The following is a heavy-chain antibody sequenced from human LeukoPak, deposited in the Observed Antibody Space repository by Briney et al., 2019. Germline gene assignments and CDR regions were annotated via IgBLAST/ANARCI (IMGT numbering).Heavy chain of an antibody. CDR1: GFTFSSYG. J-gene: IGHJ3*02. V-gene: IGHV3-30*02. Sequence: GGSLRLSCAASGFTFSSYGMHWVRQAPGKGLEWVAFIRYDGSNKYYADSVKGRFTISRDNTKNTLYLQMNSLRAEDTAVYYCAKIKVVPARGAFDIWGQGTMVTVSS. CDR2: IRYDGSNK. D-gene: IGHD2-2*01. CDR3: AKIKVVPARGAFDI.